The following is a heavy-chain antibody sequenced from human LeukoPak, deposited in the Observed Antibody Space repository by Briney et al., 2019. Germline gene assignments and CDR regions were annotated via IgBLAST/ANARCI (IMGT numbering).Heavy chain of an antibody. J-gene: IGHJ3*02. D-gene: IGHD6-13*01. V-gene: IGHV3-23*01. CDR2: ISTNGGST. CDR3: AKNQQLDPLGAFDI. Sequence: GGSLRLSCEASGFTFSSYAMSWVRQAPGKGLEWVSGISTNGGSTSYADSVKGRLTISRDNPRNMLHMEMNSLRAEDTAVYYCAKNQQLDPLGAFDIWGQGTMVTVSS. CDR1: GFTFSSYA.